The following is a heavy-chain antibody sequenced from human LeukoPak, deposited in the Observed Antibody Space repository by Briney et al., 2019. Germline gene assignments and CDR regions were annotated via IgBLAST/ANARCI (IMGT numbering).Heavy chain of an antibody. CDR2: FHNSGTS. CDR1: DDSVSDYY. J-gene: IGHJ4*02. CDR3: TRGAGWLIDY. D-gene: IGHD3-16*01. V-gene: IGHV4-59*02. Sequence: PSETRSLTCTVSDDSVSDYYRGWIRQPPGKGLEWIGYFHNSGTSTYNPSLKSRVTISADTSKNQFSLKLNSLTTADTAVYYCTRGAGWLIDYWGQGILVTVSS.